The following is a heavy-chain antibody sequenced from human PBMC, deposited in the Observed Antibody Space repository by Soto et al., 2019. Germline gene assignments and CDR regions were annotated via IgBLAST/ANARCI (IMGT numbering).Heavy chain of an antibody. V-gene: IGHV1-18*01. Sequence: ASVKVSCKTSGYAFSPSGISWVRQAPGQGLEWMGWISTFNGQTKFAQRFQGRVFITRDRSTSTVYMELRSLRSDDTAIYYCASDPNIVATIPPFDFWGQGTPVTVSS. J-gene: IGHJ5*01. CDR1: GYAFSPSG. CDR2: ISTFNGQT. D-gene: IGHD5-12*01. CDR3: ASDPNIVATIPPFDF.